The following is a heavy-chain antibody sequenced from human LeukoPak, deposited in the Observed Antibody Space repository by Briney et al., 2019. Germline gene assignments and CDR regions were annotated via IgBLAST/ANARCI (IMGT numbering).Heavy chain of an antibody. CDR3: ESHHGGYSGYELLDY. J-gene: IGHJ4*02. V-gene: IGHV1-3*01. CDR1: GYTFTSYA. D-gene: IGHD5-12*01. CDR2: INAGNGNT. Sequence: ASVKVSCKASGYTFTSYAMHWVRQAPGQRLEWMGWINAGNGNTKYSQKFQGRVTITRDTSASTAYMELSSLRSEDTAVYYCESHHGGYSGYELLDYWGQGTLVTVSS.